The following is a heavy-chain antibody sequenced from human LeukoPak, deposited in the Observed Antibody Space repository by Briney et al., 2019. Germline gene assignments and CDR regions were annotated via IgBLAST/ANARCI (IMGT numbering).Heavy chain of an antibody. Sequence: ASVKVSCKASGYTFTGYYMHWVRQAPGQGLEWMGIINPSGGSTSYAQKFQGRVTMTRDMSAGTVYMELSSLRSEDTSVYYCAIVGFYYDSSGVVDIWGQGTMVTVSS. D-gene: IGHD3-22*01. CDR3: AIVGFYYDSSGVVDI. CDR2: INPSGGST. J-gene: IGHJ3*02. V-gene: IGHV1-46*01. CDR1: GYTFTGYY.